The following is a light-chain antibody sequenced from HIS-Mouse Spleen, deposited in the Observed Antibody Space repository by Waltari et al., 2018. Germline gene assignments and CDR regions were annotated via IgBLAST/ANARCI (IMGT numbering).Light chain of an antibody. J-gene: IGLJ3*02. V-gene: IGLV2-23*01. CDR3: CSYAGSSTWV. CDR1: SSDVGSYNL. Sequence: SALTQPASVSGSPGQSITIPCPGTSSDVGSYNLVPWYQQHPGKAPKLLIYEGSKRPSGVSNRFSGSKSGNTASLTISGLQAEDEADYYCCSYAGSSTWVFGGGTKLTVL. CDR2: EGS.